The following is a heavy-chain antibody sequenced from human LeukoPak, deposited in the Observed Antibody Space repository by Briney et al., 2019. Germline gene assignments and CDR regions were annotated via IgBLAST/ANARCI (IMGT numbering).Heavy chain of an antibody. V-gene: IGHV3-23*01. CDR1: GFTFSSYG. CDR3: AKDSFPYYYDSSGYGGLAY. Sequence: PGGSLRLSCAASGFTFSSYGMSWVRQAPGKGLEWVSAISGSGGSTYYADSVKGRFTISRDNSKNTLYLQMNSLRAEDTAVYYCAKDSFPYYYDSSGYGGLAYWGQGTLVTVSS. CDR2: ISGSGGST. J-gene: IGHJ4*02. D-gene: IGHD3-22*01.